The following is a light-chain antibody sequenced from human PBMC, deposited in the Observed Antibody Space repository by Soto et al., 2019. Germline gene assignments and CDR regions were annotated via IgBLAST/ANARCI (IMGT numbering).Light chain of an antibody. Sequence: EIVLTQSPATLSLSPGERATLSCRASQSISSYLAWYQQKPGQAPRLLIYDASNRATGIPVRFSGSGSGTDFTLLLSSLEPEDFAVYYCQQRSNWPLTFGPGTKVDIK. CDR3: QQRSNWPLT. V-gene: IGKV3-11*01. CDR2: DAS. CDR1: QSISSY. J-gene: IGKJ3*01.